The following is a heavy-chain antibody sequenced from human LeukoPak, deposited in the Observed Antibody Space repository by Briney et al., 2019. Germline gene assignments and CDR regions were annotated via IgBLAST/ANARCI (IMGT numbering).Heavy chain of an antibody. Sequence: GASVKVSCKASGYTFTTYGISWVRQAPGQGLEWMGWISAYNGNTNYAQKLQGRVTMTTDTSTTTAYMELRSLRSDDTAVYYCARDRDYGDYNTQDLFDLWGQGTLVTVSS. CDR1: GYTFTTYG. J-gene: IGHJ4*02. V-gene: IGHV1-18*01. CDR3: ARDRDYGDYNTQDLFDL. D-gene: IGHD4-17*01. CDR2: ISAYNGNT.